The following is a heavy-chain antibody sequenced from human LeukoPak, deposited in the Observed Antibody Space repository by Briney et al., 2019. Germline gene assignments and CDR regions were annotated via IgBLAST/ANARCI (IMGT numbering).Heavy chain of an antibody. J-gene: IGHJ4*02. CDR3: TTRTATIFGVVRRITADY. D-gene: IGHD3-3*01. CDR1: GFNFNNAW. V-gene: IGHV3-15*07. Sequence: GGSLRLSCTTSGFNFNNAWMNWVRQAPGKGLEWVGRIKSRTDGGTTDYAAPVKGRFTISRDDSKNTLYLQMNSLKTEDTAVYYCTTRTATIFGVVRRITADYWGQGTQVTVSS. CDR2: IKSRTDGGTT.